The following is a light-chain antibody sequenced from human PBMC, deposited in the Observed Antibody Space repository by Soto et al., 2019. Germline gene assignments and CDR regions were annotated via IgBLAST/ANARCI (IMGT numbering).Light chain of an antibody. CDR1: SSNIGSNT. J-gene: IGLJ1*01. CDR2: TDS. Sequence: QSVLTQPPSASGTPGQVVTISCSGSSSNIGSNTVNWYQHLPGTAPKLLIYTDSLRPSGVPGRFTAFKSGTSASLAISGLQSEDEADYYCQSYDSSLSGSVFGTGTKVTVL. CDR3: QSYDSSLSGSV. V-gene: IGLV1-44*01.